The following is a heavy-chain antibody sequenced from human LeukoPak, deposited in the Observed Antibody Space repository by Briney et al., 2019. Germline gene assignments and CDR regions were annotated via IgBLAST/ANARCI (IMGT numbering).Heavy chain of an antibody. V-gene: IGHV3-74*01. D-gene: IGHD5-18*01. CDR1: GFTFSKYW. J-gene: IGHJ4*02. CDR3: ASFSRPTRVDTPTISSDH. Sequence: GGSLRLSCAASGFTFSKYWMHWVRQAPGKGLVWVSQIKGDGSTTYYADPVRGRSTISRDNAKNTVYLEMTSLRAEDTAVYYCASFSRPTRVDTPTISSDHWGQGTLVTVSS. CDR2: IKGDGSTT.